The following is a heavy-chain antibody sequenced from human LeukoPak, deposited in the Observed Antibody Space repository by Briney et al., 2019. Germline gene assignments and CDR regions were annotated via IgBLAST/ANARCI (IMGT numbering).Heavy chain of an antibody. CDR2: IIPIFGTA. V-gene: IGHV1-69*01. D-gene: IGHD5-12*01. CDR3: ARVMWMGDAFDI. Sequence: ASVKVSCKASGGTFSRYAMSWVRQAPGQGLEWMGGIIPIFGTASFAQKFQGRVTITADESTGTAYMELSSLRSEDTAVYYCARVMWMGDAFDIWGQGTMVTVSS. J-gene: IGHJ3*02. CDR1: GGTFSRYA.